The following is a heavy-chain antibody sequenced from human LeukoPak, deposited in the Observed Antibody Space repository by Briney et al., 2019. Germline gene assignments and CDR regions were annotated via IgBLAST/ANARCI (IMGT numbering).Heavy chain of an antibody. CDR2: ISYTSHPI. D-gene: IGHD3-10*01. CDR3: ASTPYYYGSGGDV. CDR1: GFTISSYS. V-gene: IGHV3-48*04. Sequence: GGSLRLSCAASGFTISSYSMNWVRQAPGKGLEWISYISYTSHPIYYADSVKGRFTISRDNAKNSLYLQMNSLRAEDTAVYYCASTPYYYGSGGDVWGKGTTVIVSS. J-gene: IGHJ6*04.